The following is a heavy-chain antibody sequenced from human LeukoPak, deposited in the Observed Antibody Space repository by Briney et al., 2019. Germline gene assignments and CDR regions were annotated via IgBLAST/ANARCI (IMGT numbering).Heavy chain of an antibody. J-gene: IGHJ4*02. CDR1: GYSFTSYW. D-gene: IGHD3-10*01. CDR2: IYPGDSDT. CDR3: ATFWSGEGFFDY. V-gene: IGHV5-51*01. Sequence: KAGESLKISCKGSGYSFTSYWIGWVRQMPGKGLEWMGIIYPGDSDTRYSPSFQGQVTIPADKSISTAYLQWSTLKASDTAMYFCATFWSGEGFFDYWGQGTLVTVSS.